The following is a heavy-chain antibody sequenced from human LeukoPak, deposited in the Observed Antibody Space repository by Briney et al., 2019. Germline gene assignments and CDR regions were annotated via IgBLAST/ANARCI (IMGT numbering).Heavy chain of an antibody. V-gene: IGHV4-34*01. Sequence: SETLSLTCAVYGGSFNGYYWSWIRQPPGKGLEWIGEINHSGSTNYNPSLKSRVTISVDTSKNQFSLKLSSVTAADTAVYYCASTNCSGGSCYSIFDYWGQGTLVTVSS. CDR1: GGSFNGYY. J-gene: IGHJ4*02. D-gene: IGHD2-15*01. CDR3: ASTNCSGGSCYSIFDY. CDR2: INHSGST.